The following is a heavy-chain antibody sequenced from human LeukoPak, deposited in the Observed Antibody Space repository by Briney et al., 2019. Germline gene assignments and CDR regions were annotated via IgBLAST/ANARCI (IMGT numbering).Heavy chain of an antibody. V-gene: IGHV3-13*05. J-gene: IGHJ6*04. CDR3: ARADRGYSYGYGMDV. CDR1: GFTFSSYD. Sequence: GGSLRLSCAASGFTFSSYDMHWVRHATGKGLEGVSAIGTAGDPYYPGSVKGRFTISRENAKDSSYLQMNSLRAGDTAVYYCARADRGYSYGYGMDVWGKGTTVTVSS. CDR2: IGTAGDP. D-gene: IGHD5-18*01.